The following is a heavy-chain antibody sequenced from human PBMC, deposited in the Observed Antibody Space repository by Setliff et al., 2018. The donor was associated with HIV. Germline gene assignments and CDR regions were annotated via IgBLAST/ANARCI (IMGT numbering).Heavy chain of an antibody. CDR2: ISDGVERT. CDR3: TNWPEGAHDLFDY. CDR1: GFIFNNYA. D-gene: IGHD3-16*01. J-gene: IGHJ4*02. V-gene: IGHV3-23*01. Sequence: PGGSLRLSCVASGFIFNNYAMSWVRQVPGKGLEGVSTISDGVERTYYADSAKGRFIISRDNSENTAYLQMSSLRDEDTAIYYCTNWPEGAHDLFDYWGQGTLVTVSS.